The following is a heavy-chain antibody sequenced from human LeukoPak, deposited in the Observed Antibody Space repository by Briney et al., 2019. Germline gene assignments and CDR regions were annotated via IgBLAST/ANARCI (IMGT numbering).Heavy chain of an antibody. CDR3: AKDPYYTVTTSYYFDY. CDR1: GLTLSSYG. J-gene: IGHJ4*02. V-gene: IGHV3-30*18. CDR2: VSYDGSNE. D-gene: IGHD4-17*01. Sequence: GGSLRLSCAASGLTLSSYGMHWVRQAPGKGLEWVAVVSYDGSNEYYADSVKGRFTISRDNSKNTLYLQMNSLRAEDTAVYYCAKDPYYTVTTSYYFDYWGQGTLVTVSS.